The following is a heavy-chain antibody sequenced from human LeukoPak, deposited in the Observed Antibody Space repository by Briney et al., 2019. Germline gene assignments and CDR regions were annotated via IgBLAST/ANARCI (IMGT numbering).Heavy chain of an antibody. V-gene: IGHV4-59*01. CDR1: GGSTSSYH. D-gene: IGHD5-18*01. CDR3: ARGMGGYSYVWAFDY. J-gene: IGHJ4*02. Sequence: PSETLSLTCTVSGGSTSSYHWGWIRQPPGKGLEWIGYIYYSGSTNYNPSLKSRVTISVDTSKNQFSLKLSSVTAADPAVYYCARGMGGYSYVWAFDYWGQGTLVTVSS. CDR2: IYYSGST.